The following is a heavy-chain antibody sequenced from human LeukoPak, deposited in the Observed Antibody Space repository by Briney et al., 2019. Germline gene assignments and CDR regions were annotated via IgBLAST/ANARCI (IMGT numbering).Heavy chain of an antibody. Sequence: ASVQVSCQASRYTLTGYYMHWVRQAPGQGLDGMGWINPISGGTNHAQQFQGRVTHTRDTSLSTAYMELSRLRSVDTAVYYCARPRYCSSTSCLNWSDPSGEGTLVTVSS. CDR2: INPISGGT. V-gene: IGHV1-2*02. D-gene: IGHD2-2*01. J-gene: IGHJ5*02. CDR1: RYTLTGYY. CDR3: ARPRYCSSTSCLNWSDP.